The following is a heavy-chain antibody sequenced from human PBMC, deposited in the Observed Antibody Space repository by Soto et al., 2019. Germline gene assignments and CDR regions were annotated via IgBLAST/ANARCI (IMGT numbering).Heavy chain of an antibody. J-gene: IGHJ5*02. D-gene: IGHD6-6*01. CDR3: AKAENKIAARPRLDWFDP. V-gene: IGHV3-30*18. CDR2: ISYDGSNK. Sequence: GGSLRLSCAASGFTFSSYGMHWVRQAPGKGLEWVAVISYDGSNKYYADPVKGRFTISRDNSKNTLYLQMNSLRAEDTAVYYCAKAENKIAARPRLDWFDPWGQGTLVTVSS. CDR1: GFTFSSYG.